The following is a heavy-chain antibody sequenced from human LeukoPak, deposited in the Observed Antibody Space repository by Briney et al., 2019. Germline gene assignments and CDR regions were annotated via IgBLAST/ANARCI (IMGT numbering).Heavy chain of an antibody. V-gene: IGHV4-30-2*01. Sequence: SETLSLTCVVSGGSISSGGYSWSWIRQPPGKGLEWIGYIYHSGSTYYNPSLKSRVTISVDRSKNQFSLKLSSVTAADTAVYYCARDLVTVTKGFDIWGQGTMVSVSS. CDR2: IYHSGST. J-gene: IGHJ3*02. CDR1: GGSISSGGYS. D-gene: IGHD4-17*01. CDR3: ARDLVTVTKGFDI.